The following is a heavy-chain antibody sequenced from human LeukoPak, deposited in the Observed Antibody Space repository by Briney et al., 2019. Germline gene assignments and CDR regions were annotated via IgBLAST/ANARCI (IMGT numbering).Heavy chain of an antibody. J-gene: IGHJ3*02. CDR2: IYPGDSDT. CDR1: GYRFTSYW. D-gene: IGHD5-18*01. CDR3: ARHPLGYSYGSDAFDI. V-gene: IGHV5-51*01. Sequence: PGESLKISCKGSGYRFTSYWIGWVRQMPGKGLEWMGIIYPGDSDTRYSPSFQGQVTISADKSISTAYLQWSSLKASDTAMYYCARHPLGYSYGSDAFDIWGQGTMVTVSS.